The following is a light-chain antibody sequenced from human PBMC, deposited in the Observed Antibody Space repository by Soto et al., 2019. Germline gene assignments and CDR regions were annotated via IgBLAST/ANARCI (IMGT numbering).Light chain of an antibody. CDR2: GVT. Sequence: QSVLTQPASVSGSPGQSITISCTGTSSDVGAYNYVSWYQQYPGRAPKLMIYGVTNRPSGVSNRFSGSKSGNTASLIISGLQTEDEADYYCSSYAGSSTPYVFGSVTMVTVL. CDR3: SSYAGSSTPYV. V-gene: IGLV2-14*01. CDR1: SSDVGAYNY. J-gene: IGLJ1*01.